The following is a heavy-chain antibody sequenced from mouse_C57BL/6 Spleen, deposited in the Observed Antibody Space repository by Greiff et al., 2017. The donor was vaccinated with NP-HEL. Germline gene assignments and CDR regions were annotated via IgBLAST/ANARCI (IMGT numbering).Heavy chain of an antibody. J-gene: IGHJ4*01. CDR3: ASYAMDY. CDR1: GFSLTSYG. V-gene: IGHV2-2*01. Sequence: QVQLQESGPGLVQPSHRLSISCTVSGFSLTSYGVHWVRQSPGTGLEWLGVLWSGGRTAYYAAFISRLSISKDNSKSQVFFKMNSLQADDTAIYYCASYAMDYWGQGTSVTVSS. CDR2: LWSGGRT.